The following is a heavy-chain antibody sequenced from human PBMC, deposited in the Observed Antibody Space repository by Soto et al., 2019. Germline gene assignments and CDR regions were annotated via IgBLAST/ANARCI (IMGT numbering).Heavy chain of an antibody. CDR3: AKGGPDGFGSGGRCYFDY. D-gene: IGHD2-15*01. Sequence: EVQLVESGGGLVQPGRSLRLSCAASGFTFDDYAMHWVRRVPGKGLEWVSSISWNSNIIGYADSVKGRFTISRDNAKNSLYLQMNSLRPEDTALYYSAKGGPDGFGSGGRCYFDYWGQGTLVTVSS. CDR1: GFTFDDYA. J-gene: IGHJ4*02. CDR2: ISWNSNII. V-gene: IGHV3-9*01.